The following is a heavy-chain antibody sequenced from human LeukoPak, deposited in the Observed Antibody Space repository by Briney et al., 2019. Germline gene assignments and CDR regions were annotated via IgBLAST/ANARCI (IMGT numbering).Heavy chain of an antibody. CDR2: ISGSGGST. D-gene: IGHD1-26*01. V-gene: IGHV3-23*01. J-gene: IGHJ3*02. CDR3: AKDHTRYSYGSDAFDI. Sequence: GGSLRLSCAASGFTFSSYAMSWVRQAPGKGLEWVSAISGSGGSTYYADSVKGRFTISRDNSKNTLYLQMNSLRAEDTAVYYCAKDHTRYSYGSDAFDIWGQGTMVTVSS. CDR1: GFTFSSYA.